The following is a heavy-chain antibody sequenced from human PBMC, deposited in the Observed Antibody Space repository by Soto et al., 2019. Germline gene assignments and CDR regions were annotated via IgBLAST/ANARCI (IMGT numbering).Heavy chain of an antibody. CDR2: IIPIFGTA. Sequence: EASVKVSCKASGGTFSSYAISWVRQAPGQGLEWMGGIIPIFGTANYAQKFQGRVTITADESTSTAYMELSSLRSEDTAVYYCARGGIAVAGPLGRYFDYWGQGTLVTVSS. CDR3: ARGGIAVAGPLGRYFDY. V-gene: IGHV1-69*13. J-gene: IGHJ4*02. D-gene: IGHD6-19*01. CDR1: GGTFSSYA.